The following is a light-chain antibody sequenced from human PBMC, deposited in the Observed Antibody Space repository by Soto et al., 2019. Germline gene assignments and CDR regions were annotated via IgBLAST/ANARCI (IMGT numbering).Light chain of an antibody. CDR1: QSISSSY. Sequence: EIVLTQSPGILSLSPGESATLSCRASQSISSSYLAWYQQKPGQAPRLLIFGASSRATGIPDRFSGSGSGTDFTLTISRLEPEDFAVYYCQQYGSSITFGQGTRLEIK. CDR2: GAS. V-gene: IGKV3-20*01. J-gene: IGKJ5*01. CDR3: QQYGSSIT.